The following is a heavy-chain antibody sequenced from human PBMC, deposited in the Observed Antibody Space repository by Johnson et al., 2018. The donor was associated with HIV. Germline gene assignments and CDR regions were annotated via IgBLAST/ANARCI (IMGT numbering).Heavy chain of an antibody. CDR1: GFTFSSYG. Sequence: EVPLVESGGGVVQPGGSLRLSCAASGFTFSSYGMHWVRQAPGKGLEWVANIKQDGSEKYCVDSVKGRVTISGDTPNNTRHLQLSSQRVDETAVYYCAKLRSGSYAVDAFDIWGQGTMVTVSS. CDR3: AKLRSGSYAVDAFDI. V-gene: IGHV3-7*01. CDR2: IKQDGSEK. J-gene: IGHJ3*02. D-gene: IGHD1-26*01.